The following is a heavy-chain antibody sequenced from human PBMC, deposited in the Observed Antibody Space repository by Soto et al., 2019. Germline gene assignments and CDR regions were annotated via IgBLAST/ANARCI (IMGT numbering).Heavy chain of an antibody. CDR3: ARHYCNSDKCYYFDY. CDR2: VHYSGST. CDR1: GGSINNKY. V-gene: IGHV4-59*08. D-gene: IGHD2-2*01. Sequence: SETLSLTSTVSGGSINNKYWSWIRQPPGKGLEWIGYVHYSGSTSNNPSLKSRATISVDTSKNQLSLELSSVTAADTAVYYCARHYCNSDKCYYFDYWGQGTLVTVSS. J-gene: IGHJ4*02.